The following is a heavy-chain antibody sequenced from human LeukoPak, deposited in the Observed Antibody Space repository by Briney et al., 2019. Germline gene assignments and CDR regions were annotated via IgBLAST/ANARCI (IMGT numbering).Heavy chain of an antibody. V-gene: IGHV3-7*01. CDR3: AREGGRSITIFGVVFDY. J-gene: IGHJ4*02. D-gene: IGHD3-3*01. CDR1: GFTFSSYA. Sequence: GGSLRLSCAASGFTFSSYAMSWVRQAPGKGLEWVANIKQDGSEKYYVDSVKGRFTISRDNAKNSLCLQMNSLRAEDTAVYYCAREGGRSITIFGVVFDYWGQGTLVTVSS. CDR2: IKQDGSEK.